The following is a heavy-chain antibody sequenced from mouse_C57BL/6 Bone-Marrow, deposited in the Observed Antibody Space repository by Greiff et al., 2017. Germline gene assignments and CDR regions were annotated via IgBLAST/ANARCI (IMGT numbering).Heavy chain of an antibody. J-gene: IGHJ2*01. V-gene: IGHV5-4*01. CDR1: GFTFSSYA. Sequence: EVMLVESGGGLVKPGGSLKLSCAASGFTFSSYAMSWVRQTPEKRLEWVATISDGGSYTYYPDNVKGRFTISRDNAKNNLYMQMSHLKSEDTSRYDSARDGDYDYDGGTLDYWGQGTTLTVSS. D-gene: IGHD2-4*01. CDR2: ISDGGSYT. CDR3: ARDGDYDYDGGTLDY.